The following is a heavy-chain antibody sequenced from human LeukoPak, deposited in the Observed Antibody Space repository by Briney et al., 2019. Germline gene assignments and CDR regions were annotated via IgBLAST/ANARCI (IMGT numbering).Heavy chain of an antibody. CDR3: AKGLLEWLLSYMDV. V-gene: IGHV3-30*02. Sequence: GGSLRLSCAASGFTFSSYGMHWVRQAPGKGLEWVAFIRYDGSNKYYADSVKGRFTISRDNSKNTPYLQMNSLRAEDTAVYYCAKGLLEWLLSYMDVWGKGTTVTVSS. CDR2: IRYDGSNK. CDR1: GFTFSSYG. J-gene: IGHJ6*03. D-gene: IGHD3-3*01.